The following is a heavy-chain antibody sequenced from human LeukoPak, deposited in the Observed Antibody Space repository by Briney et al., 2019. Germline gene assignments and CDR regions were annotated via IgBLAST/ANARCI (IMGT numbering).Heavy chain of an antibody. Sequence: SETLSLTCAVYGGSFSGYYWSWIRQPPGKGLEWIGEINHSGSTTYNPSLKSRVTISVDTSKNQFSLKLSSVTAADTAVYYCAVLPGAAAGSIDYWGQGTLVTVSS. D-gene: IGHD6-13*01. V-gene: IGHV4-34*01. CDR3: AVLPGAAAGSIDY. CDR1: GGSFSGYY. CDR2: INHSGST. J-gene: IGHJ4*02.